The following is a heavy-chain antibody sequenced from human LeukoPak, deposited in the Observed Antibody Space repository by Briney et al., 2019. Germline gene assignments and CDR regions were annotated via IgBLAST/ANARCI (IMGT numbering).Heavy chain of an antibody. CDR3: ARGLEVVRGVIIRFYYYMDV. CDR2: IIPILGIA. D-gene: IGHD3-10*01. J-gene: IGHJ6*03. Sequence: ASVKVSCKASGGTFSSYAISWVRQAPGQGLEWMGRIIPILGIANYAQKFQGRVTITADKSTSTAYMELSSLRSEDTAVYYCARGLEVVRGVIIRFYYYMDVWGKGTTVTVSS. CDR1: GGTFSSYA. V-gene: IGHV1-69*04.